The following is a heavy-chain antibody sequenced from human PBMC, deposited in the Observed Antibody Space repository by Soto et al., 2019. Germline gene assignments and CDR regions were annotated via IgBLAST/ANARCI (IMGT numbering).Heavy chain of an antibody. D-gene: IGHD6-19*01. CDR3: ATLGLIAVAGTPFDY. CDR1: GFTLDDYA. V-gene: IGHV3-9*01. Sequence: EVQLVESGGGLVQPGRSLRLSCAASGFTLDDYAMHWVRQAPGKGREWVSGISWNSGSIGYADSVKGRFTISRDNAKNPLYLQMNSLRAEDTALYYCATLGLIAVAGTPFDYWGQGPLVTVSS. J-gene: IGHJ4*02. CDR2: ISWNSGSI.